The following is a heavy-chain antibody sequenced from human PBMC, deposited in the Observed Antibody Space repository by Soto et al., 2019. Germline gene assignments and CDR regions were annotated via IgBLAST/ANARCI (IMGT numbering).Heavy chain of an antibody. D-gene: IGHD3-10*01. CDR3: AGQPTAGSYYDLGSYYYHYAMDV. V-gene: IGHV4-30-4*01. J-gene: IGHJ6*02. CDR2: IYYGGST. Sequence: PSETLSLTCSVSGGSISSGDYYWNWIRQPPGKGLEWIGHIYYGGSTYYNSSLKSRVTISLDTSKNQFSLKLSSVTAADTAVYYCAGQPTAGSYYDLGSYYYHYAMDVWGQGTTVTVSS. CDR1: GGSISSGDYY.